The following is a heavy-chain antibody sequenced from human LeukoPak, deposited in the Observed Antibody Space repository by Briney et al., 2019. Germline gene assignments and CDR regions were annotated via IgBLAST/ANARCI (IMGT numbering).Heavy chain of an antibody. CDR1: GGSISSYY. D-gene: IGHD4-23*01. J-gene: IGHJ6*03. CDR2: ISSSGTTI. V-gene: IGHV3-11*04. Sequence: LSLTCTVSGGSISSYYWSWIRQAPGKGLEWVSYISSSGTTIYFADSVKGRFTISRDNAKNSLYLQMNSLRAEDTAVYYCARALVVTTYYYYYYMDVWGKGTTVTVSS. CDR3: ARALVVTTYYYYYYMDV.